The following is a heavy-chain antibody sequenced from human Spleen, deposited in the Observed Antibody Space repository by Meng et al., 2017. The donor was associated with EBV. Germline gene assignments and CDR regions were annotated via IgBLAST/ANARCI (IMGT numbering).Heavy chain of an antibody. J-gene: IGHJ5*02. V-gene: IGHV4-4*02. D-gene: IGHD4-17*01. CDR2: IFHTETT. CDR3: ARTIYGDYPRIDP. Sequence: VQVQESGPGLVKPSGTLTLTCVVSGGSISSGNWWSWVRQPPGKGLEWIGEIFHTETTNYNPSLKGRATVSLDKSRNQFFLKLSSVTAADTAVYYCARTIYGDYPRIDPWGQGTLVTVSS. CDR1: GGSISSGNW.